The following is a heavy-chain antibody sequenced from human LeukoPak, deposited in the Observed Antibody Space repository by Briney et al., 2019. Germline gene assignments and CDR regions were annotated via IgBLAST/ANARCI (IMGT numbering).Heavy chain of an antibody. V-gene: IGHV3-23*01. Sequence: PGGSVRLSCAASGFTFSSYAMSWVRQAPGKGLEWVSVISGTGGRTYYADSVKGRFTISRDNSKNTLYLQMKSLRAEDTAVYYCAKAGVLAAIGDYFDYWGQGTLDSVSS. D-gene: IGHD2-15*01. J-gene: IGHJ4*02. CDR1: GFTFSSYA. CDR3: AKAGVLAAIGDYFDY. CDR2: ISGTGGRT.